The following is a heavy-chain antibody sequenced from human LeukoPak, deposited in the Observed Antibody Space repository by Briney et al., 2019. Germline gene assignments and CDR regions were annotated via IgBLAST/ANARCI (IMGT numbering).Heavy chain of an antibody. J-gene: IGHJ4*02. D-gene: IGHD6-13*01. CDR3: AKGRRDSSSWLYFDY. V-gene: IGHV3-23*01. CDR2: ISGSGGST. Sequence: GGSLRLSCAASGFTFSSYAMSWVRQAPGKGLEWVSDISGSGGSTYYADSVKGRFTISRDNSKNTLFLQMNSLRAEDTAIYYCAKGRRDSSSWLYFDYWGQGTLVTVSS. CDR1: GFTFSSYA.